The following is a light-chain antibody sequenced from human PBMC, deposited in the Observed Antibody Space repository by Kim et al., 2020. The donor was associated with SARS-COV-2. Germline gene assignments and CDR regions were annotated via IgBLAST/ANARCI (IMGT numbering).Light chain of an antibody. Sequence: CTMVGGYSNYKGGWYQQRPGKGPRFVMRVGTGGIVGSKGDGIPDRFSVLGSGLNRYLTIKNIQEEDESDYHCGADHGSGSNFVYVFGTGTKVTVL. V-gene: IGLV9-49*01. CDR2: VGTGGIVG. J-gene: IGLJ1*01. CDR1: GGYSNYK. CDR3: GADHGSGSNFVYV.